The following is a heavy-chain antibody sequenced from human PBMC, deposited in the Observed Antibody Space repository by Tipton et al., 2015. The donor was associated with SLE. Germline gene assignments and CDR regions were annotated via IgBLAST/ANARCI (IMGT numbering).Heavy chain of an antibody. J-gene: IGHJ5*02. CDR2: IYHSGST. CDR1: GYSISSGYY. Sequence: TLSLTCAVSGYSISSGYYWGWIRQPPGKGLEWIGSIYHSGSTYYNPSLKSRVTISVDTSKNQFSLKLSSVTAADTAVYYCARSIAVAGRPDWFDPWGRGTLVTVSS. V-gene: IGHV4-38-2*01. CDR3: ARSIAVAGRPDWFDP. D-gene: IGHD6-19*01.